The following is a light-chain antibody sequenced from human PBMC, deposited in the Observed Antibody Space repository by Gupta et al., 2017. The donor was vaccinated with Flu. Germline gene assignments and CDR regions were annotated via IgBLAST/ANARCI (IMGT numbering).Light chain of an antibody. Sequence: EIVLTQSPATLSLSPGERATLSCKAGQSISIYLAWYQQKPGQAPRLLIYDAYNRATGIPARFSGSASGTDFTLTISILDPEDVAVYYCQQRSSWRPGFGGGTRVEIK. CDR1: QSISIY. J-gene: IGKJ4*01. V-gene: IGKV3-11*01. CDR2: DAY. CDR3: QQRSSWRPG.